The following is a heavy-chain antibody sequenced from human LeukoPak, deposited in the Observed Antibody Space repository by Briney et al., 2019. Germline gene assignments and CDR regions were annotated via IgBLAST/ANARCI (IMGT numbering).Heavy chain of an antibody. V-gene: IGHV1-46*01. CDR1: GYTFTSYH. J-gene: IGHJ5*02. CDR2: INPSGGST. Sequence: ASVKVSCKASGYTFTSYHMHWVRQAPGQGLEWMGLINPSGGSTRYAQKFQGRVTMTRDMSTSTVYMELSSLRSEDTAVYYCARALPHRRLMDTTMEQHWFDPWGQGTLVTVSS. D-gene: IGHD5-18*01. CDR3: ARALPHRRLMDTTMEQHWFDP.